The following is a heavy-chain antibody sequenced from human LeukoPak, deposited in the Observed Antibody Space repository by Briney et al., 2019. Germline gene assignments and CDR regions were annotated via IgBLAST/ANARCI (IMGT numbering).Heavy chain of an antibody. CDR3: ARGITMVRGVTYYMDV. D-gene: IGHD3-10*01. J-gene: IGHJ6*03. V-gene: IGHV4-34*01. Sequence: GSLRLSCAASGFTFSSYTMNWVRQPPGKGLEWIGEINHSGSTNYNPSLKSRVTISVDTSKNQFSLKLSSVTAADTAVYYCARGITMVRGVTYYMDVWGKGTTVTVSS. CDR2: INHSGST. CDR1: GFTFSSYT.